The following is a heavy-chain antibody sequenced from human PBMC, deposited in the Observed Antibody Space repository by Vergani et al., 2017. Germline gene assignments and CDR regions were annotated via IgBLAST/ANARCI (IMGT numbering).Heavy chain of an antibody. CDR3: ARVPTRLGGGRYYYYYGMDV. CDR2: INHSGST. V-gene: IGHV4-34*01. CDR1: GGSFSGYY. J-gene: IGHJ6*02. Sequence: QVQLQQWGAGLLKPSETLSLTCAVYGGSFSGYYWSWIRQPPGKGLEWIGEINHSGSTNYNPSLKSRVTISVDTSKNQFSLKLSSVTAADTAVYYCARVPTRLGGGRYYYYYGMDVWGQGTTVTVSS. D-gene: IGHD7-27*01.